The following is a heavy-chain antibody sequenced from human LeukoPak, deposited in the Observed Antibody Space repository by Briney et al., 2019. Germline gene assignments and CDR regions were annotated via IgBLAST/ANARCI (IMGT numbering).Heavy chain of an antibody. Sequence: PGGSLRLSCAASEFSAGSNYMTWVRQAPGKGLEWVSLIYSGGSTYYADSVKGRFTISRDNSKNTLYLQMGSLRAEDMAVYYCARAGYDSSGYRLFDYWGQGTLVTVSS. D-gene: IGHD3-22*01. CDR1: EFSAGSNY. J-gene: IGHJ4*02. CDR3: ARAGYDSSGYRLFDY. V-gene: IGHV3-66*01. CDR2: IYSGGST.